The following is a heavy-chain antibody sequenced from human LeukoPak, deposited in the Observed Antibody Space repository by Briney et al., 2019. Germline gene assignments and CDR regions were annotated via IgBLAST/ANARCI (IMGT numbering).Heavy chain of an antibody. CDR3: AKAWFGELSYFDY. Sequence: PGRSLRLSCAASGFTFSSYGTHWVRQAPGKGLEWVTVISYDGSNKYYADSVKGRFTISRDNSKNTLYLQMNSLRAEDTAVYYCAKAWFGELSYFDYWGQGTLVTVSS. D-gene: IGHD3-10*01. CDR1: GFTFSSYG. V-gene: IGHV3-30*18. J-gene: IGHJ4*02. CDR2: ISYDGSNK.